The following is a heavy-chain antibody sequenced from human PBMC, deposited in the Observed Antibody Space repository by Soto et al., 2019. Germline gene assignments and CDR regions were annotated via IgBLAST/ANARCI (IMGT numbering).Heavy chain of an antibody. CDR3: ARDRRDYGALFDS. V-gene: IGHV3-48*01. J-gene: IGHJ4*02. D-gene: IGHD4-17*01. CDR2: ISSSSSTI. Sequence: GGSLRLSCAASGFTLSSYSMNWVRQGPGKGLEWISYISSSSSTIYYADSVRGRLTVSRDNARNSLYLQMNSLRAEDTAVYFCARDRRDYGALFDSWGQGTLVTVSS. CDR1: GFTLSSYS.